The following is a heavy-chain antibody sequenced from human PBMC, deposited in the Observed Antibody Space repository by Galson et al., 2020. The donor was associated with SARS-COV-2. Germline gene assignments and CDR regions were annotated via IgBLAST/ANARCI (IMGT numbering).Heavy chain of an antibody. J-gene: IGHJ4*02. CDR1: GGSISSGGYY. D-gene: IGHD5-12*01. V-gene: IGHV4-31*03. Sequence: SATLSLTCTVSGGSISSGGYYWSWIRPHPGKGLEWIGYTYYSGTTYYNPPLKSRVTISVDTSKNQFSLKLSSVTAADTAVYYCARVKWRGYSGYDTSYYFDYWGQGTLVTVSS. CDR3: ARVKWRGYSGYDTSYYFDY. CDR2: TYYSGTT.